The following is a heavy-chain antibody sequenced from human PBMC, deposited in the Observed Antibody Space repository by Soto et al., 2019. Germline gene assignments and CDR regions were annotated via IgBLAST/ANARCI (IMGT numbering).Heavy chain of an antibody. CDR3: AKLTEA. V-gene: IGHV3-23*01. D-gene: IGHD3-16*01. J-gene: IGHJ4*02. CDR2: ITSSGGGT. CDR1: GFTSSAYV. Sequence: GSLRLSCAASGFTSSAYVMSWVLQAPGKGLEWVSSITSSGGGTYYADSVKGRFTVSRDNSKHTVYLQMNSLRDEDKAVYYCAKLTEAWGQGTLVTVSS.